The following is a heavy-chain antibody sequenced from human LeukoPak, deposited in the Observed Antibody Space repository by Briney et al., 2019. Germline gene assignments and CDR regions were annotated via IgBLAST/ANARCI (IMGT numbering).Heavy chain of an antibody. CDR1: GGTFSSYA. CDR3: ARSVDDSSGYYYVRAFDI. CDR2: IIPIFGTA. Sequence: ASVKVSCKASGGTFSSYAISWVRQAPGQGLKWMGGIIPIFGTANYAQKFQGRVTITADESTSTAYMELSSLRSEDTAVYYCARSVDDSSGYYYVRAFDIWGQGTMVTVSS. V-gene: IGHV1-69*13. D-gene: IGHD3-22*01. J-gene: IGHJ3*02.